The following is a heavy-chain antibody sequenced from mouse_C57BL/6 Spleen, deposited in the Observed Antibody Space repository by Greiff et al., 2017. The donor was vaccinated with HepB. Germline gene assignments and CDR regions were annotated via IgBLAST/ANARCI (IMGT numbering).Heavy chain of an antibody. CDR2: ISSGGSYT. CDR1: GFTFSSYG. Sequence: EVQLQQSGGDLVKPGGSLKLSCAASGFTFSSYGMSWVRQTPDKRLEWVATISSGGSYTYYPDSVKGRFTISRDNAKNTLYLQMSSLKSEDTAMYYCARPLGTTVGYFDVWGTGTTVTVSS. J-gene: IGHJ1*03. D-gene: IGHD1-1*01. CDR3: ARPLGTTVGYFDV. V-gene: IGHV5-6*01.